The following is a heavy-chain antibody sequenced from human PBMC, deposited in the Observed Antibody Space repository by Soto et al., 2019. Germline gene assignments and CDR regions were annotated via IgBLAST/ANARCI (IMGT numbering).Heavy chain of an antibody. Sequence: SLRLSCAASGFIVSSYGMHWVRQAPGKGLEWVAVIWYDGSNKYNADSVKGRFTISRDNSKNTLYLQMNSLRADDTDVYYCARDFRDYYDSSGYSWFDPWGQGTLVTASS. CDR1: GFIVSSYG. CDR3: ARDFRDYYDSSGYSWFDP. CDR2: IWYDGSNK. J-gene: IGHJ5*02. V-gene: IGHV3-33*01. D-gene: IGHD3-22*01.